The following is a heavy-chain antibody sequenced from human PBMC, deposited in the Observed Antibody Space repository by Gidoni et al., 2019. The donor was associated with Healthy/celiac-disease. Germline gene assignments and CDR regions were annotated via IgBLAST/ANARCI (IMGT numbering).Heavy chain of an antibody. CDR3: ARVGYSSGWYIPFFDY. D-gene: IGHD6-19*01. J-gene: IGHJ4*02. CDR2: IYYSGST. V-gene: IGHV4-59*01. Sequence: GGSISSYYWSWIRQPPGKGLEWIGYIYYSGSTNYNPSLKSRVTISVDTSKNQFSLKLSSVTAADTAVYYCARVGYSSGWYIPFFDYWGQGTLVTVSS. CDR1: GGSISSYY.